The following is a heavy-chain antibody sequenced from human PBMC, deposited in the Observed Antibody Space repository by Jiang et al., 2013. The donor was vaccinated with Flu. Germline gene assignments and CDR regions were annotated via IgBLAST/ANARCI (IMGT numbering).Heavy chain of an antibody. CDR3: ARVKDDYGNFANWFDP. CDR2: GTT. D-gene: IGHD4-17*01. V-gene: IGHV1-69*06. J-gene: IGHJ5*02. Sequence: GTTYYAQRLQGRVMITADKSTSTVYMELSSLRSDDTAIYYCARVKDDYGNFANWFDPWGQGTLVTVSS.